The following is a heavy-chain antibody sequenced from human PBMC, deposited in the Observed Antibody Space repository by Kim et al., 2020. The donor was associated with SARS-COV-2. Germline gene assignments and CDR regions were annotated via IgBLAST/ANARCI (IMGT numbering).Heavy chain of an antibody. Sequence: GGSLRLSCAASGFTFSSYGMHWVRQAPGKGLEWVAVISYDGSNKYYADSVKGRFTISRDNSKNTLYLQMNSLRAEDTAVYYCAKGVAYCSGGSCYPGDVWGQGTTVTVSS. V-gene: IGHV3-30*18. CDR3: AKGVAYCSGGSCYPGDV. D-gene: IGHD2-15*01. CDR1: GFTFSSYG. CDR2: ISYDGSNK. J-gene: IGHJ6*02.